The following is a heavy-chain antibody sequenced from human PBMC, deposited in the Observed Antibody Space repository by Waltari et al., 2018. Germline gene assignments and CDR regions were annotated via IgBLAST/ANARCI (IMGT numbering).Heavy chain of an antibody. D-gene: IGHD2-2*02. J-gene: IGHJ5*02. V-gene: IGHV3-30-3*01. CDR2: ISYDGSNK. CDR3: ARASYTRGGWFDP. CDR1: GFTFSSYA. Sequence: QVQLVESGGGVVQPGRSLRLSCAASGFTFSSYAMHWVRQAPGKGLEWVAVISYDGSNKYYADSVKGRFTISRDNSKNTLYLQMNSLRAEDTAVYYCARASYTRGGWFDPWGQGTLVTVSS.